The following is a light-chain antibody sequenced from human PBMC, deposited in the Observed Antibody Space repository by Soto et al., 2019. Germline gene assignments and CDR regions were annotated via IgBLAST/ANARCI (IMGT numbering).Light chain of an antibody. V-gene: IGKV3-15*01. CDR3: QQYNNWPPSIT. CDR2: GAS. CDR1: QSVSSN. J-gene: IGKJ5*01. Sequence: EIVMTQSPATLSVSPGERATLSCRASQSVSSNLAWYQQKPGQAPRLLIYGASTRATGIPARFSGSGSGTEFTLTISSLQCEDFAVYYCQQYNNWPPSITFGQGTRLEIK.